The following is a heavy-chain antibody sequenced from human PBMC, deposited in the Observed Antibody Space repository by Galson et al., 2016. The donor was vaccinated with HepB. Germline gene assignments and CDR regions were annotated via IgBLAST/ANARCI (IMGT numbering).Heavy chain of an antibody. CDR1: GYTFTGYG. J-gene: IGHJ4*02. V-gene: IGHV1-18*01. D-gene: IGHD5-24*01. Sequence: SVKVSCKASGYTFTGYGVSWVRQAPGQGLQWMGWISPYNGNTKYEEKVQGRVTMTTDTSTSTAYMELRSLRSDDTAVYYCARVLSRDGYNSDFDYWGQGTLVTVSS. CDR2: ISPYNGNT. CDR3: ARVLSRDGYNSDFDY.